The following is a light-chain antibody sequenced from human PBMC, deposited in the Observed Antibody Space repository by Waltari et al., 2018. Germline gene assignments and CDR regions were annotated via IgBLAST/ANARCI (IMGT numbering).Light chain of an antibody. V-gene: IGLV1-51*02. CDR3: GTWDSSLSGAV. CDR1: SPNIGHNY. CDR2: ENT. Sequence: QSVLTQPPSVSAAPGQRVTLPCSGGSPNIGHNYVTWYRQFPGTAPKLLIYENTERPSGIPGRFSGSKSGTSATLDITGLQAGDEADYYCGTWDSSLSGAVFGGGTHLTVL. J-gene: IGLJ7*01.